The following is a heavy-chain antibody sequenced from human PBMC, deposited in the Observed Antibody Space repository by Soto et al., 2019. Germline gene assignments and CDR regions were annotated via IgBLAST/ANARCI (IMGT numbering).Heavy chain of an antibody. CDR3: AHRRTGSGWYYYYYGMDV. CDR1: GFSLSTSGVG. CDR2: IYWDDDK. D-gene: IGHD6-19*01. V-gene: IGHV2-5*02. Sequence: QITLKESGPTLVKPTQTLTLTCTFSGFSLSTSGVGVGWIRQPPGKALEWLALIYWDDDKRYSPSLKSRLTITKDTPKNQVVLTMTNMDPVDTATYYCAHRRTGSGWYYYYYGMDVWGQGTTVTVSS. J-gene: IGHJ6*02.